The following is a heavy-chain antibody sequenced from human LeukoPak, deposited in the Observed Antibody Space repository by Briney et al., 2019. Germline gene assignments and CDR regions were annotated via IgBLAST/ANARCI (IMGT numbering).Heavy chain of an antibody. CDR1: GFAFSSHG. V-gene: IGHV3-23*01. CDR3: AKDRHRLALAA. CDR2: ITGGGTT. Sequence: GGSLRLSCAASGFAFSSHGMNWVRQAPGKGLEWVSGITGGGTTYYADSVKGRVTISRDNSKNTLYLQMNSLRAEDTAVYYCAKDRHRLALAAGGQGPLATVSP. J-gene: IGHJ4*02.